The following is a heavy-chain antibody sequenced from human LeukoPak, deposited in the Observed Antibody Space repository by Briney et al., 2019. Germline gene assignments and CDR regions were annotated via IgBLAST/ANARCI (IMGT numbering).Heavy chain of an antibody. Sequence: GGSLRLSCAASGFTFSSYEMNWVRQAPGKGLEWVSYIDSSGSNIHYADSVRGRFTISRDNSRNTLYLQMNSLRAEDTAVYYCAKDDRWLQFCCWGQGTLVTVSA. J-gene: IGHJ4*02. D-gene: IGHD5-24*01. CDR2: IDSSGSNI. CDR3: AKDDRWLQFCC. CDR1: GFTFSSYE. V-gene: IGHV3-48*03.